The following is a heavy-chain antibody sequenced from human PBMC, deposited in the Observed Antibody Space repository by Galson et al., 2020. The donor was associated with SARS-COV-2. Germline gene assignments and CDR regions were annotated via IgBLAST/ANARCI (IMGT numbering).Heavy chain of an antibody. D-gene: IGHD1-1*01. J-gene: IGHJ6*03. V-gene: IGHV3-66*01. CDR1: GFTVSSNY. CDR3: ARVLSGWNDEHYYYYMDV. CDR2: IYSGGST. Sequence: GGSLRLSCAASGFTVSSNYMSWVRQAPGKGLEWVSVIYSGGSTYYADSVKGRFTISRDNSKNTLYLQMNSLRAEDTAVYYCARVLSGWNDEHYYYYMDVWGKGTTVTVSS.